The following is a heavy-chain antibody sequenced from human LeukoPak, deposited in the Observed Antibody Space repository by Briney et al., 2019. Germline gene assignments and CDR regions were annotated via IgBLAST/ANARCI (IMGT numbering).Heavy chain of an antibody. CDR1: GFTFSSYS. CDR3: AREVRFLSFDY. J-gene: IGHJ4*02. D-gene: IGHD3-3*01. V-gene: IGHV3-48*01. Sequence: GGSLRLSCAASGFTFSSYSTNWVRQAPGKGLEWVSYISSSSSTIYYADSVKGRFTISRDNAKNSLYLQMNSLRAEDTAVYYCAREVRFLSFDYWGQGTLVTVSS. CDR2: ISSSSSTI.